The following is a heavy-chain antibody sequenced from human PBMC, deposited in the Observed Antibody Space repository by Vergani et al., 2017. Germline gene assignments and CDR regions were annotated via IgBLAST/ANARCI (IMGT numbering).Heavy chain of an antibody. Sequence: EVQLVESGGGLVKPGGSLRLSCAASGFTFSNAWMSWVRQAPGKGLEWVDRIKSKTDGGTTDYAAPVKGRFTISRDDSKNTLYLQMNSLKTEDTAVYYCTTSVTTAFDYWGQGTLVTVSS. D-gene: IGHD4-17*01. CDR2: IKSKTDGGTT. V-gene: IGHV3-15*01. CDR3: TTSVTTAFDY. CDR1: GFTFSNAW. J-gene: IGHJ4*02.